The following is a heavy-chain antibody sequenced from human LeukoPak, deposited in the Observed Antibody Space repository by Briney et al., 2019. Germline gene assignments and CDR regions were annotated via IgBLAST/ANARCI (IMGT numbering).Heavy chain of an antibody. Sequence: SETLSLTCTVSGDFLSSGSYYWGWIRQSPGKGLAWIGSIYYSGSTFYNASFESRLTMSVDTSKNQFSLKLSSVTAADTAVYYRARLCQVTTCAKFDYWGQGILVTVSS. V-gene: IGHV4-39*01. J-gene: IGHJ4*02. CDR3: ARLCQVTTCAKFDY. CDR2: IYYSGST. D-gene: IGHD4-17*01. CDR1: GDFLSSGSYY.